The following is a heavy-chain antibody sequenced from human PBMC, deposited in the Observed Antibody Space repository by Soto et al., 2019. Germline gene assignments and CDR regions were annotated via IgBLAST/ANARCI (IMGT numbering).Heavy chain of an antibody. D-gene: IGHD6-13*01. CDR1: GFSLSNARMG. J-gene: IGHJ6*02. CDR2: IFSNDEK. CDR3: ARIRGGAAAGTYYYYGMDV. V-gene: IGHV2-26*01. Sequence: SGPTLVNPTETLTLTCTVSGFSLSNARMGVSWIRQPPGKALEWLAHIFSNDEKSYSTSLKNRLTISKDTSKSQVVLTMTNMDPVDTATYYCARIRGGAAAGTYYYYGMDVWGQGTTVTVSS.